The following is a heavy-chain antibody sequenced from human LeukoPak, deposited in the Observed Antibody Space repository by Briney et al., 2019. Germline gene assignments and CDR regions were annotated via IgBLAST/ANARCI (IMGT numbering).Heavy chain of an antibody. CDR3: ARDSGSYLGPSKGDY. Sequence: GGSLRLSCTASGFSFSGHWMHWARQLPGKGLVWVSRISPTGSTTSYADSVKGRFTISRDNAKNSLYLQMNSLRAEDTAVYYCARDSGSYLGPSKGDYWGQGTLVTVSS. J-gene: IGHJ4*02. V-gene: IGHV3-74*01. D-gene: IGHD1-26*01. CDR1: GFSFSGHW. CDR2: ISPTGSTT.